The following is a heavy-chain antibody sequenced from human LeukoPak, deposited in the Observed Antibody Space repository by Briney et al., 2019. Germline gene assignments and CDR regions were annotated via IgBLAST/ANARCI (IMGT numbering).Heavy chain of an antibody. J-gene: IGHJ1*01. V-gene: IGHV4-59*08. Sequence: SETLSLTCTVSGGSISSYYWSWIRQPPGKGLEWIGYIYYSGSTNYNPSLKSRVTISVDTSKNQFSLKLSSVTAADTAAYYCARHGADYSYFQHWGQGTLVTVSS. CDR1: GGSISSYY. CDR2: IYYSGST. CDR3: ARHGADYSYFQH. D-gene: IGHD4/OR15-4a*01.